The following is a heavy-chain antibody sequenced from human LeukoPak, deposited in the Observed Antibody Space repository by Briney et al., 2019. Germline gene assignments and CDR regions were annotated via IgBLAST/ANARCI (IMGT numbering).Heavy chain of an antibody. D-gene: IGHD1-26*01. CDR1: GYTFTSYD. J-gene: IGHJ5*02. CDR2: MNPNSGNT. V-gene: IGHV1-8*03. CDR3: ARSTYSGSHNP. Sequence: WAXXKVSCKASGYTFTSYDINWVRQAPGQGLEWMGWMNPNSGNTDYAQKFQGRVTITRNNSISTAYMELSSLRSEDTAVYYCARSTYSGSHNPWGQGTLVTVSS.